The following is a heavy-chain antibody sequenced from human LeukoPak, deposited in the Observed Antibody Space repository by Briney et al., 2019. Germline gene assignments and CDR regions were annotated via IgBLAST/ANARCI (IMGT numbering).Heavy chain of an antibody. CDR3: ARIAGRYAFDI. D-gene: IGHD6-13*01. CDR2: INPNSGGT. V-gene: IGHV1-2*02. Sequence: GESLKVSCKASGYTFTGYYMHWVRQAPGQGLEWMGWINPNSGGTNYAQKFQGRVTMTRDTSISTAYMELSRLRSDDTAVYYCARIAGRYAFDIWGQGTMVTVSS. J-gene: IGHJ3*02. CDR1: GYTFTGYY.